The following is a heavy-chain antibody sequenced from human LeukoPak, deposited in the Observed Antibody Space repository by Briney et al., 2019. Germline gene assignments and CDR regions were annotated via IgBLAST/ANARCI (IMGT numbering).Heavy chain of an antibody. CDR1: GFTFSSYT. CDR3: ARVVPGTGFFY. J-gene: IGHJ4*02. CDR2: ISSSSSHI. V-gene: IGHV3-21*01. D-gene: IGHD2-8*02. Sequence: PGGSLRLSCAASGFTFSSYTMNWVRQAPGQGLEWVTSISSSSSHIYYADSVKGRFTISRDNAKNSLYLQMNSLRAEDTAVYYCARVVPGTGFFYWGQGTLVTVSS.